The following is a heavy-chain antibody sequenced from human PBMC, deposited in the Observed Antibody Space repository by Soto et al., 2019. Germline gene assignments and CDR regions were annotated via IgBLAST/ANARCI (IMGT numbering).Heavy chain of an antibody. CDR1: GLSLISTGVG. Sequence: SGPKRVNSTQALTLTCAFAGLSLISTGVGVGCIRQPPGEALEWLALIYWDDGKRYSPSLQSRLTITKDTSKNQVVLTMTNVDPVDTATYYCANRRRLMSTWNYAVFDYWGQRLPVTVYS. J-gene: IGHJ4*02. CDR3: ANRRRLMSTWNYAVFDY. CDR2: IYWDDGK. D-gene: IGHD1-7*01. V-gene: IGHV2-5*02.